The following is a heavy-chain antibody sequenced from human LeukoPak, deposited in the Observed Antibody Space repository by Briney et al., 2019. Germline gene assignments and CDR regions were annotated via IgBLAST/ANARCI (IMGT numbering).Heavy chain of an antibody. Sequence: GGSLRLSCAASGFTLRSSAMSWVRQAPGKGLEWVSAISGDGGTISYAASVRGRFTISRDKAKNTLFLQMSSLRAGDTALYYCAKGLYGNPSGYWGQGTRVTVSS. CDR1: GFTLRSSA. D-gene: IGHD2-8*01. CDR3: AKGLYGNPSGY. J-gene: IGHJ4*02. V-gene: IGHV3-23*01. CDR2: ISGDGGTI.